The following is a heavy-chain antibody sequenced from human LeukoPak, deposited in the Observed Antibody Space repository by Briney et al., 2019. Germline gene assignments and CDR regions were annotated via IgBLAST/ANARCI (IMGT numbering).Heavy chain of an antibody. Sequence: SETLSLTCTVSGGSISSHYWSWIRQPPGKGLEWIGYIYYSGSTSYNPSLKSRVTISVDTSKSQFSLKLSSVTAADTAVYYCARVDRLDGFDIWGQGTMVTVSS. CDR1: GGSISSHY. D-gene: IGHD3-9*01. V-gene: IGHV4-59*11. CDR3: ARVDRLDGFDI. CDR2: IYYSGST. J-gene: IGHJ3*02.